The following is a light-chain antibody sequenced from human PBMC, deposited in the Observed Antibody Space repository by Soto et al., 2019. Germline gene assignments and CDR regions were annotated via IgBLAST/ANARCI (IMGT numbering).Light chain of an antibody. CDR1: QSINNL. CDR2: DAS. V-gene: IGKV1-5*01. CDR3: QHFRSFPIT. J-gene: IGKJ5*01. Sequence: DIQMTQSPSSLSASVGDRVTITCRASQSINNLLAWYQQKPGKAPKFLIYDASALESGVPSRFSGSGSGTDFTLTISSLQPEDFATYYCQHFRSFPITFGQGTRLENK.